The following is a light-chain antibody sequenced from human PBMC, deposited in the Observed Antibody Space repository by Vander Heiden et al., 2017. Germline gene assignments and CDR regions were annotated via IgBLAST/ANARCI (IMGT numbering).Light chain of an antibody. V-gene: IGLV1-47*02. Sequence: QPVLTQPPSASGTPVQRVTISCSGSSSNIGSNYGYWYQQLPGTAPKLLIYSNNQRPSGVPDRFSGSKSGTSASLAISGLRSEDEADYYCAAWDDSLSGPVFGGGTKLTVL. J-gene: IGLJ3*02. CDR1: SSNIGSNY. CDR3: AAWDDSLSGPV. CDR2: SNN.